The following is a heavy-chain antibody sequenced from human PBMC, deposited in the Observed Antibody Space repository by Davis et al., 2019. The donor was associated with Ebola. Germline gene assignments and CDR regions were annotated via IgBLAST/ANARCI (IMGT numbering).Heavy chain of an antibody. CDR2: IKEDGSEK. J-gene: IGHJ6*02. V-gene: IGHV3-7*04. CDR1: GFTFRGFW. D-gene: IGHD6-13*01. Sequence: GESLKISCAAAGFTFRGFWMSWVRQAPGKGLEWVANIKEDGSEKYYLESVKGRFTVSRDNAKNSLYLQMNSLRVEDTALYFCARGGRIAIEEQYYGMDVWGQGTTVTVSS. CDR3: ARGGRIAIEEQYYGMDV.